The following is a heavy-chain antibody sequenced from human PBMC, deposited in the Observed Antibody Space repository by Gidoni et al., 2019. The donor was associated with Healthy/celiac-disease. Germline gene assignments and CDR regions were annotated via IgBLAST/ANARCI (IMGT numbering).Heavy chain of an antibody. Sequence: EVQLVESGGGLVKPGGSLRLSCAASGFTFSSYSMNWVRQAPGKGLEWVSSISSSSSYIYYADSVKGRFTISRDNAKNSLYLQMNSLRAEDTAVYYCAREGQWLVHSDAFDIWGQGTMVTVSS. CDR1: GFTFSSYS. J-gene: IGHJ3*02. CDR2: ISSSSSYI. CDR3: AREGQWLVHSDAFDI. D-gene: IGHD6-19*01. V-gene: IGHV3-21*01.